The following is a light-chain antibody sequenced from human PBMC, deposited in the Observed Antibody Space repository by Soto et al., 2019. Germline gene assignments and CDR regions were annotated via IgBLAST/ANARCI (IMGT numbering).Light chain of an antibody. CDR2: GAS. Sequence: EIVMTQSPATLSVSPGERATLSCRASQSVDSNLAWYQQKPGQTPRLLIYGASTRPTGIPARFSGSGSGTDFTLTISSLQAADFAVYHCQHYNNWPITFGQGTRLEIK. J-gene: IGKJ5*01. V-gene: IGKV3D-15*01. CDR1: QSVDSN. CDR3: QHYNNWPIT.